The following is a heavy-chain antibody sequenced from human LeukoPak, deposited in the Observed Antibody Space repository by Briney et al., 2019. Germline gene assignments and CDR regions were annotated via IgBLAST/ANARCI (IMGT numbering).Heavy chain of an antibody. J-gene: IGHJ5*02. CDR2: IIPTLGIA. D-gene: IGHD1-1*01. CDR3: ARPNWNDSEGGWFDP. CDR1: GGTFSSYT. V-gene: IGHV1-69*02. Sequence: GASVKVSCKASGGTFSSYTISWVRQAPGQGLEWMGRIIPTLGIANYAQKFQGRVTITADKSTSTAYMELSSLRSEDTAVYYCARPNWNDSEGGWFDPWGQGTLVTVSS.